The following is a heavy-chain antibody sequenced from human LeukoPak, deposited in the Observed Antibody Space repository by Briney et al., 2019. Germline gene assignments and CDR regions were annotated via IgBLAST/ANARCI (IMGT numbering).Heavy chain of an antibody. CDR2: IDPSGDST. V-gene: IGHV1-46*01. D-gene: IGHD1-1*01. J-gene: IGHJ4*02. CDR3: ARDKSGTTQGDSDY. Sequence: GASVKVSCKASGYTFTSYGISWVRQAPGQGLEWMGIIDPSGDSTSYAQKFQGRVTMTRDTSTSTVYMDLSSLRSEDTAVYYCARDKSGTTQGDSDYWGQGTLVTVSS. CDR1: GYTFTSYG.